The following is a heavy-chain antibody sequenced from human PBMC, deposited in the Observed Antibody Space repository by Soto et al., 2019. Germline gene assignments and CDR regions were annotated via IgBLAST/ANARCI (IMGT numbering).Heavy chain of an antibody. V-gene: IGHV5-51*01. CDR2: IYPGDSDT. CDR3: ARAQRHVVSTEYSNPWFDP. J-gene: IGHJ5*02. D-gene: IGHD4-4*01. Sequence: GESLKISCKGSGYSFTSYWIGWVRQMPGKGLEWMGIIYPGDSDTRYSPSFQGQVTISADKSISTAYLQWSSLKASDTAMYYCARAQRHVVSTEYSNPWFDPWGQGTQVTVSS. CDR1: GYSFTSYW.